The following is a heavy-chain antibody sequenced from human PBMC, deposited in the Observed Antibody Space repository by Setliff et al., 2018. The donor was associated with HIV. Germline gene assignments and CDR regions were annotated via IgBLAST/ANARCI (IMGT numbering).Heavy chain of an antibody. D-gene: IGHD3-10*01. J-gene: IGHJ4*02. CDR1: GFTFSSYS. CDR3: ARDSVVRGVITH. CDR2: ISSSSSYI. Sequence: GGSLRLSCAASGFTFSSYSMNWVRQAPGKGLEWVSSISSSSSYIYYADSVKGRFTISRDNAKNSLYLQMNSLRAEDTAVYYCARDSVVRGVITHWGQGTLVTVSS. V-gene: IGHV3-21*01.